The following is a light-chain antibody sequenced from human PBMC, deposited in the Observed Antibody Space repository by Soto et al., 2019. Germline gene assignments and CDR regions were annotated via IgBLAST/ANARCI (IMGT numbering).Light chain of an antibody. V-gene: IGLV8-61*01. J-gene: IGLJ3*02. CDR1: SGSVSPSYY. CDR2: STN. CDR3: VLYMGSGIGV. Sequence: QTVVTQEPSFSVSPGGTVTLTCGLNSGSVSPSYYPGWYQQTPGQAPRTLIYSTNTRSSGVPDRFSGSILGNKAALTITGAQADDESDYYCVLYMGSGIGVFGGGTKLTVL.